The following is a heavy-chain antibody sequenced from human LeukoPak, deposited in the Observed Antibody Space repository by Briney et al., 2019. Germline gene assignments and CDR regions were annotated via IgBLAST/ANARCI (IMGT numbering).Heavy chain of an antibody. J-gene: IGHJ4*02. CDR1: GFTFSSYE. CDR2: ISSSGSTI. V-gene: IGHV3-48*03. Sequence: GGSLRLSCAASGFTFSSYEMNWVRQAPGKGLEWVSYISSSGSTIYYADSVKGRFTISRDNAKNSLYLQMDSLRAEDTAVYYCARESPGATRDYWGQGALVTVSS. CDR3: ARESPGATRDY. D-gene: IGHD1-26*01.